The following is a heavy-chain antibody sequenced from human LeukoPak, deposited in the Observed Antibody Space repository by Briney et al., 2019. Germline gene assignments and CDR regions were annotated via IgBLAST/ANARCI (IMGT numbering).Heavy chain of an antibody. D-gene: IGHD3-9*01. CDR3: AKCGSLRYFDWPHTD. CDR2: INSGDST. Sequence: GGSLRLSCAASGFTFSDYYMSWIRQAPGKGLEWVSAINSGDSTYYVDSVKGRFTISRDNSMNTLYLQMNSLRAEDTALYYCAKCGSLRYFDWPHTDWGQGTLVTVSS. V-gene: IGHV3-23*01. J-gene: IGHJ4*02. CDR1: GFTFSDYY.